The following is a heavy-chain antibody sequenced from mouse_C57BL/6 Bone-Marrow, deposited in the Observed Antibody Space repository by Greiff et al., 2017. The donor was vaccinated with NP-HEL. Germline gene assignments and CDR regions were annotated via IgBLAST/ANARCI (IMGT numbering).Heavy chain of an antibody. CDR1: GFNIKNTY. CDR3: VEGYYGHYYAMDY. D-gene: IGHD1-1*01. Sequence: VQLQQSVAELVRPGASVKLSCTASGFNIKNTYMHWVKQRPEQGLEWIGRIDPANGNTKYAPKFQGKATITADTSSNTAYLQLSSLTSEDTAIYYCVEGYYGHYYAMDYWGQGTSVTVSS. J-gene: IGHJ4*01. V-gene: IGHV14-3*01. CDR2: IDPANGNT.